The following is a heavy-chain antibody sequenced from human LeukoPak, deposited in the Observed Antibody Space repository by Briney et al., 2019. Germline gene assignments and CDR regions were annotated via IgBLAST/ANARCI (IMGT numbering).Heavy chain of an antibody. D-gene: IGHD3-22*01. J-gene: IGHJ3*02. Sequence: GESLKISCKGSGYSFTSHWIGWVRQMPGKGLEWMGIIYPGDSDTRYSPSFQGQVTISADKSISTAYLQWSSLKASDTAMYYCATLNYYDSSGYPPDAFDIWGQGTMVTASS. CDR1: GYSFTSHW. CDR2: IYPGDSDT. V-gene: IGHV5-51*01. CDR3: ATLNYYDSSGYPPDAFDI.